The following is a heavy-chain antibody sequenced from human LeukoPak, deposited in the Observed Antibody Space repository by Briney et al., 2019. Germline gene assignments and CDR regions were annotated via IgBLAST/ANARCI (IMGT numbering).Heavy chain of an antibody. D-gene: IGHD3-10*01. CDR1: GGSFIGYY. CDR3: ARGRITMVRGPLGPWFDP. J-gene: IGHJ5*02. Sequence: SETLSLTCAVYGGSFIGYYWSWIRQPPGKGLEWIGEINHSGSTNYNPSLKSRVTISVDTSKNQFSLKLSSVTAADTAVYYCARGRITMVRGPLGPWFDPWGQGTLVTVSS. V-gene: IGHV4-34*01. CDR2: INHSGST.